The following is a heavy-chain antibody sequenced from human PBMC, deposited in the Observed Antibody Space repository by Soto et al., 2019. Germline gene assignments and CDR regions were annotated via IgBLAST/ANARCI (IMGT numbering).Heavy chain of an antibody. CDR2: VYRTGST. CDR1: GVSISTSNW. J-gene: IGHJ4*02. Sequence: QVQLQESGPGLVKPSGTLSLTCAVSGVSISTSNWWSWVRQPPGKGLEWIGEVYRTGSTNYNPSLESRVTVSIDKSKKQFSLKLTSVTAADTAVYYCARARATIAAAAIFDCWGQGTLVTVSS. D-gene: IGHD6-13*01. CDR3: ARARATIAAAAIFDC. V-gene: IGHV4-4*02.